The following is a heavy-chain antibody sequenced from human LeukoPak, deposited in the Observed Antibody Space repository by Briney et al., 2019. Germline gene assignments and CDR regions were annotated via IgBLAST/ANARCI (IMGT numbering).Heavy chain of an antibody. D-gene: IGHD3-9*01. CDR1: GFTFSSYA. CDR3: AKDTYYDILTGYENLVFDY. Sequence: GGSLRLSCAASGFTFSSYAMSWVRQAPGKGLEWVSAISGSGGSTYYADSVKGRFTISRDNSKNTLYLQMNSLRAEDTAVYYCAKDTYYDILTGYENLVFDYWGQGTLVTVSP. J-gene: IGHJ4*02. CDR2: ISGSGGST. V-gene: IGHV3-23*01.